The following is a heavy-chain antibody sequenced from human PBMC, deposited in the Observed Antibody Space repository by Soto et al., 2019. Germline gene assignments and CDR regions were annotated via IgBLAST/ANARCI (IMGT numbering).Heavy chain of an antibody. V-gene: IGHV1-24*01. CDR2: FDPEEDET. Sequence: ASVKVSCKVSGYTLTELSMQWVRQAPGKGLEWMGGFDPEEDETIYAQKFQDRVTMTEDTSADTAYMELSSLRSEDTAVYYCAITVGAVAADYYYGMDVWGLGTTVTVSS. CDR1: GYTLTELS. J-gene: IGHJ6*02. CDR3: AITVGAVAADYYYGMDV. D-gene: IGHD6-19*01.